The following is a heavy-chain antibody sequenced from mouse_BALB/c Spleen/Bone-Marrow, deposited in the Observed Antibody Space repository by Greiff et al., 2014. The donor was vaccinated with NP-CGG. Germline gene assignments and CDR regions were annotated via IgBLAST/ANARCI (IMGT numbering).Heavy chain of an antibody. CDR3: ARENYYSSSYRFAY. V-gene: IGHV1-4*02. Sequence: VKLMESAAELARPGASVKMSCKASGYTFTSYTMHWVKQRPGQGLEWIGYINPSSGYAEYNQKFKDKTTLTADKSSSTAYMQLSSLTSEDSAVYYCARENYYSSSYRFAYWGQGTLVTVSA. D-gene: IGHD1-1*01. J-gene: IGHJ3*01. CDR1: GYTFTSYT. CDR2: INPSSGYA.